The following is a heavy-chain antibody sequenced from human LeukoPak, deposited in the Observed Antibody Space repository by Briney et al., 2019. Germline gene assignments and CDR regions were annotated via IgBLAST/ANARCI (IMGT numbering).Heavy chain of an antibody. J-gene: IGHJ4*02. D-gene: IGHD1-26*01. CDR1: GGTFSSYA. V-gene: IGHV1-69*05. CDR2: ITPIFGTA. CDR3: ARELVGAYFDY. Sequence: SVKVSCKASGGTFSSYAISWVRQAPGQGLEWMGRITPIFGTANYAQKFQGRVTITTDESMSTAYMELSSLRSEDTAVYYCARELVGAYFDYWGQGTLVTVSS.